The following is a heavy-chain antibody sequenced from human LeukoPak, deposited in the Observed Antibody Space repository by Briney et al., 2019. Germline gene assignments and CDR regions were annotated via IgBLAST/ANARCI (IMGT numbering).Heavy chain of an antibody. CDR3: ARDRAAYCGGDCYSVRYYYYGMDV. V-gene: IGHV4-39*07. D-gene: IGHD2-21*02. J-gene: IGHJ6*02. CDR2: VYYTGTT. CDR1: GGSISSTNYY. Sequence: SETLSLTCNVSGGSISSTNYYWGWLRQAPGKGLEWLGNVYYTGTTYYNPSLKSRLTISVDTSNNQFSLRLSSVTAADTAMYYCARDRAAYCGGDCYSVRYYYYGMDVWGQGTTVTVSS.